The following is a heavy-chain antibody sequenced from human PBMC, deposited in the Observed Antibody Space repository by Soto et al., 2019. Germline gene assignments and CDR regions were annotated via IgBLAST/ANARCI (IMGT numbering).Heavy chain of an antibody. J-gene: IGHJ4*02. CDR1: GFTFSSYA. CDR3: AKGLYYYESSAYMGY. D-gene: IGHD3-22*01. V-gene: IGHV3-23*01. CDR2: ISGSGGNT. Sequence: GGSLRLSCTASGFTFSSYAMSWVRQAPGKGLEWVSAISGSGGNTYYADSVKGRFTISRDNSRNTLYLQMNSLRAEDTAVYYCAKGLYYYESSAYMGYWGQGTLVTVSS.